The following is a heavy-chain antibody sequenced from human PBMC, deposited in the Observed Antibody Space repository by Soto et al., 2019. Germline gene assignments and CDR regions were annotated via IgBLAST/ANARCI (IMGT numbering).Heavy chain of an antibody. J-gene: IGHJ4*02. CDR3: AKPTEGSGWTSYFDY. CDR2: ISYDGSNK. Sequence: PGGSLRLSCAASGFTFSSYAMHWVRQAPGKGLEWVAVISYDGSNKYYADSVKGRFTISRDNSKNTLYLQMNSLRAEDTAVYYCAKPTEGSGWTSYFDYWGQGTLVTVSS. V-gene: IGHV3-30-3*01. CDR1: GFTFSSYA. D-gene: IGHD6-19*01.